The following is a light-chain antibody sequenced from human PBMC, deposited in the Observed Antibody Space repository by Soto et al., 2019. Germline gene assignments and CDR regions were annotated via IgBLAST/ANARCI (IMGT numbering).Light chain of an antibody. CDR1: QSVSSSF. V-gene: IGKV3-20*01. Sequence: EIVLTQSPGTLSLSQGEGATLSCRASQSVSSSFFAWYQQKPGQAPRLLIYGASSRANGIPDRFSGSGSGTDFSLTISRLEPEDFAVYYCQQYGSSPWTFGQGTKVETK. CDR2: GAS. J-gene: IGKJ1*01. CDR3: QQYGSSPWT.